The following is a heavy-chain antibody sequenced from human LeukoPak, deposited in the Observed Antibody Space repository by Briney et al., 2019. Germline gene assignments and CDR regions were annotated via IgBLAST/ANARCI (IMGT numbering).Heavy chain of an antibody. CDR2: IYSSGST. D-gene: IGHD2-15*01. CDR3: ARSTCSGGTCHGEGFDY. CDR1: GFTVSSNY. J-gene: IGHJ4*02. V-gene: IGHV3-66*02. Sequence: GGSLRLSCVASGFTVSSNYMSWVRQAPGKGLEWVSVIYSSGSTYYADSVKGQFTISRDNSKNTLYLQMNSLRAEDTAVYYCARSTCSGGTCHGEGFDYWGQGTLVTVSS.